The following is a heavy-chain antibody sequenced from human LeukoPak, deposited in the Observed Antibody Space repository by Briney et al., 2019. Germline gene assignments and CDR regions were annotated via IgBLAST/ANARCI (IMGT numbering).Heavy chain of an antibody. CDR1: GFTFDDYA. CDR3: AKGVITSGGVIQAFDP. CDR2: ISWNSGSI. D-gene: IGHD3-16*02. J-gene: IGHJ5*02. Sequence: GGSLRLSCAASGFTFDDYAMHWVRQAPGKGLEWVSGISWNSGSIGCADSVKGRFTISRDNAKNSLYLQMNSLRAEDTALYYCAKGVITSGGVIQAFDPWGQGTLVTVSS. V-gene: IGHV3-9*01.